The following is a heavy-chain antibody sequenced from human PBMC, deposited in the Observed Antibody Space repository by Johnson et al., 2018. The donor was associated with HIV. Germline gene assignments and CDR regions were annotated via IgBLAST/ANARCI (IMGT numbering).Heavy chain of an antibody. Sequence: VQLVESGGGLVQPGGSLRLSCVVSGFTFSSYDMHWVRQATGKGLEWVSAIGTAGDTYYADSVKGRFTISRDISKNKLYLQMNSLRAEDTAVYYCARNSHSSNWYEWEAFDIWGQGTMVTVSS. CDR3: ARNSHSSNWYEWEAFDI. J-gene: IGHJ3*02. CDR1: GFTFSSYD. D-gene: IGHD6-13*01. CDR2: IGTAGDT. V-gene: IGHV3-13*01.